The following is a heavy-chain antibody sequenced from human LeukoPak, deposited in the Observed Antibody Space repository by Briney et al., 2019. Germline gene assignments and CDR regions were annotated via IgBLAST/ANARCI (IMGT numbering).Heavy chain of an antibody. V-gene: IGHV4-34*01. CDR3: ARVLVAYYDFWSGYYKGDAFDI. CDR2: INHSGST. CDR1: GGSFSGYY. J-gene: IGHJ3*02. Sequence: PSETLSLTCAVYGGSFSGYYWSWIRQPPGKGLEWIGEINHSGSTNYNPSLKSRVTISVDTSKNQFSLKLSSVTAADPAVYYCARVLVAYYDFWSGYYKGDAFDIWGQGTMVTVSS. D-gene: IGHD3-3*01.